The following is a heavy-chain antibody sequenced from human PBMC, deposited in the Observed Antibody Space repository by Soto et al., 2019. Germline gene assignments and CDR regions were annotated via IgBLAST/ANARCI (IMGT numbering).Heavy chain of an antibody. D-gene: IGHD3-10*01. J-gene: IGHJ5*02. CDR2: INAGNGNT. CDR1: GCTFTSYA. Sequence: ASVKVSCKASGCTFTSYAMHWVRQAPGQRLEWMGWINAGNGNTKYSQKFQGRVTITRDTSASTAYMELSSLRSEDTAVYYCARHSSWFGELFSHWFDPWGQGTLVTVSS. V-gene: IGHV1-3*01. CDR3: ARHSSWFGELFSHWFDP.